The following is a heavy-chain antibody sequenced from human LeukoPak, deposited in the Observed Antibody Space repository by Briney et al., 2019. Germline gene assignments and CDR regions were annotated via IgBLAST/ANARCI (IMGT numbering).Heavy chain of an antibody. CDR3: ARGSGSGSYFDY. CDR1: GGTFSSYA. D-gene: IGHD1-26*01. V-gene: IGHV1-69*05. J-gene: IGHJ4*02. CDR2: IIPIFGTA. Sequence: SVKVSCKASGGTFSSYAISWVRQAPGQGLEWMGGIIPIFGTANYAQKFQGRVTITTDEPTSTAYMELSSLRSEDTAVYYCARGSGSGSYFDYWGQGTLVTVSS.